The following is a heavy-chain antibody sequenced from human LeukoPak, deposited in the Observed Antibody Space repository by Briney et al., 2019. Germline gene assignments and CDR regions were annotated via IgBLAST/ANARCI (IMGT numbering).Heavy chain of an antibody. D-gene: IGHD4-17*01. CDR1: GFTFSSYG. CDR2: ISYDGSNK. CDR3: ARDYADCVGYFFFDY. J-gene: IGHJ4*02. Sequence: GGSLRPSCAASGFTFSSYGMHWVRQAPGKGLEWVAVISYDGSNKYYADSVKGRFTISRDNSKNTLYLQMNSLRAEDTAVYYCARDYADCVGYFFFDYWGQGTLVTVSS. V-gene: IGHV3-30*03.